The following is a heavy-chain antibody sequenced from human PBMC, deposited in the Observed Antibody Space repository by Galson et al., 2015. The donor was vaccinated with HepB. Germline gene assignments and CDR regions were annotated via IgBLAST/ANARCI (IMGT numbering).Heavy chain of an antibody. J-gene: IGHJ5*02. Sequence: SLRLSCAASGFTVSSNYMSWVRQAPGKGLEWVSVIYSGGSTYYADSVKGRFTISRDNSKNTLYLQMNSLRAEDTAVYYCARVNYYYDSSGNRREGWFDPWGQGTLVTVSS. CDR2: IYSGGST. D-gene: IGHD3-22*01. V-gene: IGHV3-66*01. CDR3: ARVNYYYDSSGNRREGWFDP. CDR1: GFTVSSNY.